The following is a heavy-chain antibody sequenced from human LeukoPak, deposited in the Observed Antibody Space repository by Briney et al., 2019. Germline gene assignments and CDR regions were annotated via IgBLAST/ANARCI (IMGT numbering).Heavy chain of an antibody. CDR2: IYYSGST. CDR1: GGSVSSYY. V-gene: IGHV4-59*08. CDR3: ARHQGQWLANWFDP. Sequence: SETLSLTCTVSGGSVSSYYWSWIRQPPGKGLEWIGYIYYSGSTNYNPSLKSRVTISVDTSKNQFSLKLSSVTAADTAVYYCARHQGQWLANWFDPWGQGTLVTVSS. D-gene: IGHD6-19*01. J-gene: IGHJ5*02.